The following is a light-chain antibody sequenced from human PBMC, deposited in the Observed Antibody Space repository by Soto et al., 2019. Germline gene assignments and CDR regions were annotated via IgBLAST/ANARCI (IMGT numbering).Light chain of an antibody. CDR3: GTWDSGLSAVV. CDR1: SSNIGNNY. V-gene: IGLV1-51*01. J-gene: IGLJ2*01. Sequence: QSVLTQPPSVSAAPGQKVTISCSGSSSNIGNNYVSWYQQLPGTAPKLLIYDNNKRPSGIPDRFSGSRSGTSATLDITGLQTGDEADYYCGTWDSGLSAVVFGGGTKVTVL. CDR2: DNN.